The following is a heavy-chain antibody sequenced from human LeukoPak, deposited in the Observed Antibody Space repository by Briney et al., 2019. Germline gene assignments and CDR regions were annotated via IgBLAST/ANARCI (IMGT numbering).Heavy chain of an antibody. Sequence: SETLSLTCTVSGGSIRSDYWSWIRQPPRKGLEWIAYIYYSGSTNYNPSLKSRVTISVDTSKNQFSLKLSSVTAADTAVYYCARERNMYYYDSSGWFDPWGQGTLVTVSS. D-gene: IGHD3-22*01. CDR3: ARERNMYYYDSSGWFDP. V-gene: IGHV4-59*01. CDR1: GGSIRSDY. CDR2: IYYSGST. J-gene: IGHJ5*02.